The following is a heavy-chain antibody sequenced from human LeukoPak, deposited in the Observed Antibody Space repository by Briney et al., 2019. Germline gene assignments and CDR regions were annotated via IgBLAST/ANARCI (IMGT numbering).Heavy chain of an antibody. D-gene: IGHD6-13*01. V-gene: IGHV4-61*05. J-gene: IGHJ6*02. CDR1: GGSLSSSSYY. CDR2: IYYSGST. CDR3: ARLIAAAGTGRDYYYYGMDV. Sequence: SETLSLTCTVSGGSLSSSSYYWGWIRQPPGKGLEWIGYIYYSGSTNYNPSLKSRVTISVDTSKNQFSLKLSSVTAADTAVYYCARLIAAAGTGRDYYYYGMDVWGQGTTVTVSS.